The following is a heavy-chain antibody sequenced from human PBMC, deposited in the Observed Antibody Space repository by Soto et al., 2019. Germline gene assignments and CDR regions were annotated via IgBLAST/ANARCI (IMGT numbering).Heavy chain of an antibody. V-gene: IGHV3-7*03. CDR3: VIPTRSVRGMGV. CDR2: IKGDGSVT. Sequence: GGSLRLSCAASGFAFSNFWMSWARQTPGKGLEWVANIKGDGSVTQYVASVEGRFTISRDNAKYSLYLQMNSLRVEDTALYYCVIPTRSVRGMGVWGQGTTVTVSS. D-gene: IGHD6-6*01. CDR1: GFAFSNFW. J-gene: IGHJ6*02.